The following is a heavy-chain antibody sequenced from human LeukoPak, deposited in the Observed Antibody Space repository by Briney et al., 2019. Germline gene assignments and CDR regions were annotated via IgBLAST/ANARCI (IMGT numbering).Heavy chain of an antibody. Sequence: ASVKVSCKASGYTFTSYGISWVRQAPGQGLEWMGWISAYNGNTNYAQKFQGRVTITADESTSTAYMELCSLRSEDTAVYYCARDLGGSYYRFDYWGQGTLVTVSS. CDR2: ISAYNGNT. CDR1: GYTFTSYG. J-gene: IGHJ4*02. V-gene: IGHV1-18*01. CDR3: ARDLGGSYYRFDY. D-gene: IGHD1-26*01.